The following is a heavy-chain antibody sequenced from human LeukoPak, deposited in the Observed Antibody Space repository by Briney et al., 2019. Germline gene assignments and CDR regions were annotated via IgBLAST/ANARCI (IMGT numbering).Heavy chain of an antibody. V-gene: IGHV3-21*01. CDR1: GFTFSSYS. CDR3: AKDSCSSTSCYYFDY. J-gene: IGHJ4*02. CDR2: ISSSSSYI. Sequence: GGSLGLSCAASGFTFSSYSMNWVRQAPGKGLEWVSSISSSSSYIYYADSVKGRFTISRDNTLYLQMNSLRAEDTAVYYCAKDSCSSTSCYYFDYWGQGTLVTVSS. D-gene: IGHD2-2*01.